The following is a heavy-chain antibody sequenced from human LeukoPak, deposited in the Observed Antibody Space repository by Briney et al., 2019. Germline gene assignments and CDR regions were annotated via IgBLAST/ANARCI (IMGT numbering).Heavy chain of an antibody. CDR3: AREGGFYRPLDY. Sequence: SETLSLTCGVSGGSVINTNWWTWVRQPPGKGLEWIGEVHLDGRTNYNPSLESRLTVSVDVSENQVSLKLTSVTAADTAVYYCAREGGFYRPLDYSGQGTLVTVSS. J-gene: IGHJ4*02. CDR2: VHLDGRT. D-gene: IGHD3-3*01. CDR1: GGSVINTNW. V-gene: IGHV4-4*02.